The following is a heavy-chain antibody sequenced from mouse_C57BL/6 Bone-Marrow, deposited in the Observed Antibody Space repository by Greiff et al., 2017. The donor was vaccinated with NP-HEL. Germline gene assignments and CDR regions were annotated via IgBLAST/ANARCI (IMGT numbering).Heavy chain of an antibody. D-gene: IGHD1-1*01. Sequence: DVQLVESGGGLVKPGGSLKLSCAASGFTFSSYAMSWVRQTPEKRLEWVATISDGGSYTYYPDNVKGRFTISRDNAKNNLYLQMSHLKSEDTAMYYCARDPILPTKAMDYWGQGTSVTVSS. V-gene: IGHV5-4*01. CDR3: ARDPILPTKAMDY. J-gene: IGHJ4*01. CDR2: ISDGGSYT. CDR1: GFTFSSYA.